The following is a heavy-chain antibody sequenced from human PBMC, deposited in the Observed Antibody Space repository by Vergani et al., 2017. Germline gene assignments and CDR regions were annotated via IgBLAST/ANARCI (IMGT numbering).Heavy chain of an antibody. J-gene: IGHJ6*03. V-gene: IGHV4-34*01. CDR2: IDHTGRP. CDR3: ARVNTETNGHLYYYYYMDV. CDR1: GGSFTSYH. Sequence: QVQLQQWGGGLLKPSETLSLTCVVNGGSFTSYHWTWIRQSPGEGLEWVGDIDHTGRPDYNPSLKSRLKMSVDKSRNQFSLTLNSVTATDTAIYFCARVNTETNGHLYYYYYMDVWGQGTAVTVS. D-gene: IGHD4-11*01.